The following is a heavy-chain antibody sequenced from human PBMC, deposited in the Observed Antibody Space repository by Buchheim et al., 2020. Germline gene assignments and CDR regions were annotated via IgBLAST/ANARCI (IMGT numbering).Heavy chain of an antibody. CDR1: GYTFTGYY. V-gene: IGHV1-2*04. CDR2: INPNSGGT. Sequence: QVQLVQSGAEVKKPGASVKVSCKASGYTFTGYYMHWVRQAPGQGLEWMGWINPNSGGTNYAQKFQGWVTMTRDTSISTDSMELSRLRSDDTAVYYCARAPGRSSSAGYFDYWGQGTL. CDR3: ARAPGRSSSAGYFDY. J-gene: IGHJ4*02. D-gene: IGHD6-6*01.